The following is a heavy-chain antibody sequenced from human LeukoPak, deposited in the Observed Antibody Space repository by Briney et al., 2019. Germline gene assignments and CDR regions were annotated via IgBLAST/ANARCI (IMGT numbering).Heavy chain of an antibody. CDR1: GVTLSGYS. D-gene: IGHD4-17*01. CDR3: AREAGGVTTVTKGAFDI. Sequence: PGGSLRLSCAASGVTLSGYSMNWVRQAPGKGLEWVSAITATSLHIYYADSVKGRFTISRDNAKNSLYLQMNSLRAEDTAVYYCAREAGGVTTVTKGAFDIWGQGTMVTVSS. V-gene: IGHV3-21*01. CDR2: ITATSLHI. J-gene: IGHJ3*02.